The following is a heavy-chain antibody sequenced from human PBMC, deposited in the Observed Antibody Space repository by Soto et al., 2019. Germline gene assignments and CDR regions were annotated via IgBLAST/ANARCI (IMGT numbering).Heavy chain of an antibody. J-gene: IGHJ6*02. CDR3: AREGPPRSGYWYYGMDV. CDR2: IYYSGST. Sequence: SETLSLTCTVSGGSISSGDYYWSWIRQPPGKGLEWIGYIYYSGSTYYNPSLKSRVTISVDTSKNQFPLKLSSVTAADTAVYYCAREGPPRSGYWYYGMDVWGQGTTVTVSS. CDR1: GGSISSGDYY. V-gene: IGHV4-30-4*01. D-gene: IGHD3-22*01.